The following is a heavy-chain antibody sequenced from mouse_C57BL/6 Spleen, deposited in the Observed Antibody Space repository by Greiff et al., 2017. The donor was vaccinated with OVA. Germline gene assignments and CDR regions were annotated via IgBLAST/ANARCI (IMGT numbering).Heavy chain of an antibody. J-gene: IGHJ4*01. CDR2: ISGGGGNT. D-gene: IGHD2-4*01. CDR1: GFTFSSYT. CDR3: ARMISDY. Sequence: EVQGVESGGGLVKPGGSLKLSCAASGFTFSSYTMSWVRQTPEKRLEWVATISGGGGNTYYPDSVKGRFTISRDNAKNTLYLQMSSLRSEETALYYCARMISDYWGQGTSVTVSS. V-gene: IGHV5-9*01.